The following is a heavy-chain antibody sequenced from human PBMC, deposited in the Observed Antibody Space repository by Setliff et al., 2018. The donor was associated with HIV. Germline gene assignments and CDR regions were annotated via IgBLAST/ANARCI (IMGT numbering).Heavy chain of an antibody. D-gene: IGHD1-26*01. CDR1: GFPFRSYS. Sequence: GGSLRLSCAASGFPFRSYSMNWVRQAPGKGLEWVSSISSTSNYRYYADSMKGRFTISRDNAKDSLYLQMNSLRAEDTAVYYCARRGNYMEDAFDIWGKGTMVTVSS. CDR3: ARRGNYMEDAFDI. CDR2: ISSTSNYR. V-gene: IGHV3-21*01. J-gene: IGHJ3*02.